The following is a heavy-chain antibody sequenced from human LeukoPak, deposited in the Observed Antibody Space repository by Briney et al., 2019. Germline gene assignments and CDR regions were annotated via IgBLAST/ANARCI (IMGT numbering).Heavy chain of an antibody. V-gene: IGHV3-15*01. D-gene: IGHD6-13*01. CDR2: IRSKTDGGTT. J-gene: IGHJ4*02. CDR1: GFTFSSYA. Sequence: GGSLRLSCAASGFTFSSYAMHWVRQAPGKGLEWVGRIRSKTDGGTTDYAAPVRGRFTISRDDSKNTLYLQMNSLKTADTAVYYCPTIRGYSSSWPFDYWGQGILVTVSS. CDR3: PTIRGYSSSWPFDY.